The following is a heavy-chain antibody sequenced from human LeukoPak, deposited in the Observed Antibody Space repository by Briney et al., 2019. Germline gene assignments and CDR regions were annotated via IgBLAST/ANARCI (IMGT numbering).Heavy chain of an antibody. CDR2: MNPNSGDT. J-gene: IGHJ4*02. D-gene: IGHD2-21*01. CDR3: ARDDFSLFLDY. Sequence: ASVRVSCKASGYTFASYDINWVRQATGQGLEWMGWMNPNSGDTRLAQKFQGRVTMTRDTSINIAHMELSRLSSDDTAVYYCARDDFSLFLDYWGQGTLVTVSS. CDR1: GYTFASYD. V-gene: IGHV1-8*01.